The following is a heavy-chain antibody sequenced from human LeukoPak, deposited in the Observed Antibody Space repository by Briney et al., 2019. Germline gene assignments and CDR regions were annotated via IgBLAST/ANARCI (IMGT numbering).Heavy chain of an antibody. Sequence: PGGSLRLSCAASGFTVSSNYMSWVRQAPGKGLEWVSVIYIGGSTYYADSVKGRFTISRDNSKNTLYLQMNSLRAEDTAVYYCATQPYSSGWYYFDYWGQGTLVTVSS. J-gene: IGHJ4*02. D-gene: IGHD6-19*01. CDR1: GFTVSSNY. CDR2: IYIGGST. V-gene: IGHV3-53*01. CDR3: ATQPYSSGWYYFDY.